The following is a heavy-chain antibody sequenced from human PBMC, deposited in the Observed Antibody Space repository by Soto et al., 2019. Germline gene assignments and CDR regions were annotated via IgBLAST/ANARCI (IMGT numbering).Heavy chain of an antibody. D-gene: IGHD2-15*01. Sequence: EVQLVESGGGLVQPGGSLRLSCAASGFTFSSYSMNWVRQAPGKGLEWVSYISSSSSTIYYADSVKGRFTISRDNAKNSLYLQMNSLRAEDTAVYYCARDGGMLRGYAFDIWGQGTMVTVSS. V-gene: IGHV3-48*01. CDR1: GFTFSSYS. J-gene: IGHJ3*02. CDR2: ISSSSSTI. CDR3: ARDGGMLRGYAFDI.